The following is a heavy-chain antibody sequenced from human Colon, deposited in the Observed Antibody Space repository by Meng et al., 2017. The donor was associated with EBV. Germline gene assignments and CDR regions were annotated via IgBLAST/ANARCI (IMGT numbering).Heavy chain of an antibody. CDR3: ASFDHIPRRNYFDY. J-gene: IGHJ4*02. CDR1: GGSMRRGNYY. CDR2: IHHSGSA. V-gene: IGHV4-30-4*01. Sequence: QVQAAESGPGLAAPSQTLSLTCTVPGGSMRRGNYYWSWIRQPPGKGLEWIGYIHHSGSAYYNPSLKSRVSISVDTSKNQFSLNLNSMTAADTAVYYCASFDHIPRRNYFDYWGQGTLVTVSS. D-gene: IGHD2-21*01.